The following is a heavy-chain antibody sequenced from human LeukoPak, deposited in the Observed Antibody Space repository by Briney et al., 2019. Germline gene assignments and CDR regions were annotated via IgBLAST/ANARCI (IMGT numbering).Heavy chain of an antibody. J-gene: IGHJ5*02. Sequence: PSETLSLTCTVSGGSISSYYWSWIRQPAGKGLEWLGRIYTSGSTNYNPSLKSRVTISVDTSKNQFSLKLSSVTAADTAVYYCARDFTRYDILTGYYSPNWFDPWGQGTLVTVSS. CDR1: GGSISSYY. D-gene: IGHD3-9*01. CDR2: IYTSGST. V-gene: IGHV4-4*07. CDR3: ARDFTRYDILTGYYSPNWFDP.